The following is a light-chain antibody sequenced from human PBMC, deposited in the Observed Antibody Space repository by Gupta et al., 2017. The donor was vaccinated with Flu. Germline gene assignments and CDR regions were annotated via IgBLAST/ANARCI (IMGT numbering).Light chain of an antibody. CDR3: QAWDSITQVV. CDR1: KLGNKY. V-gene: IGLV3-1*01. Sequence: SYELTQPPSVSVSPGQTASIPCSGNKLGNKYVCWYQQKPGQSPVLVIYQHTKRPSGIPARFSGSNSGNTATLTISGTQAMDEADYYCQAWDSITQVVFGGGTKLTVL. J-gene: IGLJ2*01. CDR2: QHT.